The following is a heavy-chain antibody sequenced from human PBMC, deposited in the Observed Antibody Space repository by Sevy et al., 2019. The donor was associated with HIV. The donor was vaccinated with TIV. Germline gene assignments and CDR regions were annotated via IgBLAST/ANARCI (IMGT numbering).Heavy chain of an antibody. D-gene: IGHD2-15*01. CDR1: GYTLSELS. CDR2: FDPEDGET. V-gene: IGHV1-24*01. Sequence: ASVKVSCKVSGYTLSELSMHWVRQAPGKGLEWMGSFDPEDGETIYAQTLQGRVTMTEDTSTDTAYMELSSLTSEDTAIYYCATVGLGHYSGASYYQGDWFDPWGQGTLVTVSS. CDR3: ATVGLGHYSGASYYQGDWFDP. J-gene: IGHJ5*02.